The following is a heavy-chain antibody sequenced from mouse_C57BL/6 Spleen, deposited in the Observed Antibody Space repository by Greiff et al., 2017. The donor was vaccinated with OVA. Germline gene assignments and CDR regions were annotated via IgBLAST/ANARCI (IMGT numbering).Heavy chain of an antibody. CDR2: ISYSGST. V-gene: IGHV3-1*01. J-gene: IGHJ3*01. CDR3: ARGDYGFAY. Sequence: VQLKQSGPGMEKPSQSLSLTCTVTGYSITSGYDWHWIRHFPGNKLEWMGYISYSGSTNYNPSLKSRISITHDTSKNHFFLKLNSVTTEDTATYYCARGDYGFAYWGQGTLVTVSA. D-gene: IGHD2-4*01. CDR1: GYSITSGYD.